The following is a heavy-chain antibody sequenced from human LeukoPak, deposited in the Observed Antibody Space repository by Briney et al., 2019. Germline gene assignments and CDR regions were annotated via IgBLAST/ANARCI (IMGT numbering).Heavy chain of an antibody. Sequence: GGSLRLSCAASGFTFSSYSMNWVRQAPGKGLEWVSSISSSSSYIYYADSVKGRFTISRDNAKNSLYLQMNSLRAEDTAVYYCARDPRGSSSSNWFDPWGQGTLVTVSS. CDR3: ARDPRGSSSSNWFDP. V-gene: IGHV3-21*01. J-gene: IGHJ5*02. D-gene: IGHD6-6*01. CDR1: GFTFSSYS. CDR2: ISSSSSYI.